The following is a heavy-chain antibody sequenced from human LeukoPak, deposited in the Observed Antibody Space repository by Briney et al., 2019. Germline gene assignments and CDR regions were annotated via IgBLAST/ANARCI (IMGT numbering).Heavy chain of an antibody. CDR3: ARAEEQRWGYVDY. J-gene: IGHJ4*02. Sequence: TGGSLRLSCAASGFTFSSYWMTWVRQAPGKGLEWVANIKRDGSDKYYVDSVKGRLTISRDNAKNSLYLQMNSLRDEDTAVYYCARAEEQRWGYVDYWGQGTLVTVSS. CDR2: IKRDGSDK. D-gene: IGHD5-24*01. V-gene: IGHV3-7*04. CDR1: GFTFSSYW.